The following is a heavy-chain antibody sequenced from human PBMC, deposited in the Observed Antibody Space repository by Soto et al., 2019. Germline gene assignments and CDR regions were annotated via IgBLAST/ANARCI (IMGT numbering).Heavy chain of an antibody. Sequence: QVQLVQSGAEVKKPGSSVKVSCKASGGTFSSYAISWVRQAPGQGLEWMGGIIPIFGTANYAQKFQGRVTITADESTGTAYMALSRLRSEDTAVYYCATARRNWNFNYGMDVWGQVPTVTVSS. D-gene: IGHD1-1*01. CDR3: ATARRNWNFNYGMDV. J-gene: IGHJ6*02. CDR1: GGTFSSYA. CDR2: IIPIFGTA. V-gene: IGHV1-69*12.